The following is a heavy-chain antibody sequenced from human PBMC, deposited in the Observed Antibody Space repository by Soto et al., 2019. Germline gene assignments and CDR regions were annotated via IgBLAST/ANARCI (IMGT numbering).Heavy chain of an antibody. CDR1: GGSFSGYY. D-gene: IGHD6-6*01. J-gene: IGHJ4*02. Sequence: SETLSLTCAVYGGSFSGYYWSWIRQPPGKGLEWIGEINHSGSTNYNPSLKSRVTISVDTSKNQFSLKLSSVTAADTAVYYCARGRGSSGRFDYWGQGTLVTVSS. CDR2: INHSGST. V-gene: IGHV4-34*01. CDR3: ARGRGSSGRFDY.